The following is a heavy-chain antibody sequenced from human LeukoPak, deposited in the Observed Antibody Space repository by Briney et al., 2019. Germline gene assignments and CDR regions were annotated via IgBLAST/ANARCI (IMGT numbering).Heavy chain of an antibody. CDR3: ARDRPGSPVDSYYGIDV. Sequence: SETLSLTCTVSGGSISSAGYYWSWIRQHPGKGLEWIGYIYYSGSTYYNPSLKSRVTISGDTSKNQFSLKLSSVTAADTAGYYCARDRPGSPVDSYYGIDVSGQGTTVTVSS. D-gene: IGHD5-12*01. J-gene: IGHJ6*02. CDR1: GGSISSAGYY. CDR2: IYYSGST. V-gene: IGHV4-31*03.